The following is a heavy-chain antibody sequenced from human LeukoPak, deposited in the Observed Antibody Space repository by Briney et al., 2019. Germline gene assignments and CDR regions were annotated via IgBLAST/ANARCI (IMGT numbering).Heavy chain of an antibody. Sequence: PSETLSLTCTVSGGSISSSNYYGGWIRQPPGKGLEGIGSMYYSGNTDYNPSLKSRVTISVDTSKNQFSLKLNSVTAADTAVYYCARTLGWASSRYPFDGWGQGTLVTVSS. V-gene: IGHV4-39*01. CDR2: MYYSGNT. J-gene: IGHJ4*02. CDR1: GGSISSSNYY. D-gene: IGHD3-16*02. CDR3: ARTLGWASSRYPFDG.